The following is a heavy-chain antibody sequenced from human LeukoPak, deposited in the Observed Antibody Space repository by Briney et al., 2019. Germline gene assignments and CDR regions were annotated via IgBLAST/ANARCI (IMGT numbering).Heavy chain of an antibody. V-gene: IGHV3-21*01. CDR3: ARDAITMVRGVIPRDWFDP. D-gene: IGHD3-10*01. CDR1: GFTFSSYS. J-gene: IGHJ5*02. Sequence: AGGSLRLSCAASGFTFSSYSMNWVRQAPGKGLEWVSSISSSSSYIYYADSVKGRFTISRDNAKNSLYLQMNSLRAEDTAVYYCARDAITMVRGVIPRDWFDPWGQGTLVTVSS. CDR2: ISSSSSYI.